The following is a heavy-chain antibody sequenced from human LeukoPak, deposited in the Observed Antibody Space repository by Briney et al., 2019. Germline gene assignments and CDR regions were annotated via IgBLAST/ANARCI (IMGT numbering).Heavy chain of an antibody. J-gene: IGHJ4*02. CDR3: AKDPYSGSYYDY. CDR1: GFAFTSCA. D-gene: IGHD1-26*01. V-gene: IGHV3-23*01. CDR2: ISGSGGST. Sequence: GGSLRLSCAASGFAFTSCAMSWVRQAPGKGREWVSAISGSGGSTYYADSVKGRFTISRDNSKNTLYLQMNSLRADDTAVYYCAKDPYSGSYYDYWGQGTLVTVSS.